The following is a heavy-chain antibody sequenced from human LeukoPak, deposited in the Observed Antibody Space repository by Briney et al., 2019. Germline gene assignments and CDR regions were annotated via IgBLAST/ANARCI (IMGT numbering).Heavy chain of an antibody. D-gene: IGHD2-2*01. J-gene: IGHJ4*02. CDR2: INHSGST. Sequence: SETLSLTCAVYGGSFSGYYWSWIRQPPGEGLEWIGEINHSGSTNYNPSLKSRVTISVDTSKNQFSLKLSSVTAADTAVYYCARQSLGDIVVVPADVFDYWGQGTLVTVSS. CDR3: ARQSLGDIVVVPADVFDY. V-gene: IGHV4-34*01. CDR1: GGSFSGYY.